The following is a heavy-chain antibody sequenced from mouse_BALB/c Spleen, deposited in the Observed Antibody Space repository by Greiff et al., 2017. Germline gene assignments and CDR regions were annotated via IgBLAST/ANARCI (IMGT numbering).Heavy chain of an antibody. Sequence: EVQLQQSGPELVKPGASVKMSCKASGYTFTSYVMHWVKQKPGQGLEWIGYINPYNDGTKYNEKFKGKATLTSDKSSSTAYMELSSLTSEDSAVYYCARREIFITTVVDLYYFDYWGQGTTLTVSS. CDR1: GYTFTSYV. CDR2: INPYNDGT. D-gene: IGHD1-1*01. CDR3: ARREIFITTVVDLYYFDY. J-gene: IGHJ2*01. V-gene: IGHV1-14*01.